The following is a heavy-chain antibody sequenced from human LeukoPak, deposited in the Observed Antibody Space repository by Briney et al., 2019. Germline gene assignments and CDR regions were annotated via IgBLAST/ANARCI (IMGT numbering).Heavy chain of an antibody. CDR3: ARFRVYSYYMDV. CDR2: INPNSGGT. V-gene: IGHV1-2*02. J-gene: IGHJ6*03. CDR1: GYTFTGYY. Sequence: GASVKVSCKASGYTFTGYYMHWVRQAPGQGREWMGWINPNSGGTNYAQKFQGRVTMTRDTSISTAYMELSRLRSGDTAVYYCARFRVYSYYMDVWGKGTTVTVSS.